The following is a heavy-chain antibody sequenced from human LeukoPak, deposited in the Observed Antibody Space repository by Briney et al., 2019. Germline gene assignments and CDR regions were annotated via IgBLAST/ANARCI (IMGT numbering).Heavy chain of an antibody. V-gene: IGHV3-30-3*01. Sequence: GESLKISCAASGFSFSDYAMHWVRQAPAKGLEWVAATSHNEGNRYYADSVKGRLTISRDNSRNTLYLEVNSLRTDDTAVYFCARGPGLAMGKGYFDYCGQGTLVTVSS. D-gene: IGHD5-18*01. J-gene: IGHJ4*02. CDR1: GFSFSDYA. CDR2: TSHNEGNR. CDR3: ARGPGLAMGKGYFDY.